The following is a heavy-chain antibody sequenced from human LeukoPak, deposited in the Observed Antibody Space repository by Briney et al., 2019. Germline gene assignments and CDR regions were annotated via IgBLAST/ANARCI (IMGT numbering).Heavy chain of an antibody. V-gene: IGHV4-59*01. D-gene: IGHD1-14*01. J-gene: IGHJ4*02. Sequence: SETLSLTCTVSGGSISTYYWRWIRQPPGKGLECIGYIYYSGSTNYNLSLKSRVTISVDRSKNQFSLKLISVTAADTALYHCARGPLTDGLGYFDYWGQGTLVTVSS. CDR2: IYYSGST. CDR3: ARGPLTDGLGYFDY. CDR1: GGSISTYY.